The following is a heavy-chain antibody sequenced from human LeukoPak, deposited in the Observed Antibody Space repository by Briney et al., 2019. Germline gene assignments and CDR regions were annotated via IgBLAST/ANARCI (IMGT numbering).Heavy chain of an antibody. CDR3: ARDSHYDFWKGAYYYYMDV. CDR1: GGTFSSYA. D-gene: IGHD3-3*01. CDR2: IIPIFGTA. V-gene: IGHV1-69*13. J-gene: IGHJ6*03. Sequence: ASVKVPCKASGGTFSSYAISWVRQAPGQGLEWMGGIIPIFGTANYAQKFQGRVTITADESTSTAYMELSSLRSEDTAVYYCARDSHYDFWKGAYYYYMDVWGKGTTVTVSS.